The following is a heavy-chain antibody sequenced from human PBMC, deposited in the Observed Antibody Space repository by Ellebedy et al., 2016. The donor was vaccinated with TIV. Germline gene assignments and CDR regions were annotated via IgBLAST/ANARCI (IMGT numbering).Heavy chain of an antibody. V-gene: IGHV3-9*01. Sequence: PGGSLRLSCAASGFSFDDYAMHWVRQAPGKGLEWVSGITWNSDTIAYADSVKGRFTISRDNTKNSLYLQMNSLRAEDTAYYYCVRATSGVVDDGDQKVVYSFDDWGQGTLVTVSS. D-gene: IGHD4-17*01. CDR1: GFSFDDYA. CDR3: VRATSGVVDDGDQKVVYSFDD. CDR2: ITWNSDTI. J-gene: IGHJ4*02.